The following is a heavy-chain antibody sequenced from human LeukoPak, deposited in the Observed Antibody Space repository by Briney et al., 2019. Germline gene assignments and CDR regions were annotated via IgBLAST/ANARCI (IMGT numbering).Heavy chain of an antibody. Sequence: GASVKVSCKASGYTFTGYYMHWVRQAPGQGLECMGRINPNSGGTNYAQKFQGRVTMTRDTSISTAYMELSRLRSDDTAVYYCAIFSGNYYKDYFDYWGQGALVTVSS. CDR3: AIFSGNYYKDYFDY. J-gene: IGHJ4*02. D-gene: IGHD3-10*01. CDR1: GYTFTGYY. CDR2: INPNSGGT. V-gene: IGHV1-2*06.